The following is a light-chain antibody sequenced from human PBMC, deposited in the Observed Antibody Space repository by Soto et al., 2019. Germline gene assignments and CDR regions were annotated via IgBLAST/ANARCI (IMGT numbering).Light chain of an antibody. CDR1: SSDVGSYNL. CDR3: CSYAGSSTFSV. Sequence: QSVLTQPASVSGSPGHSITISCTGTSSDVGSYNLVSWYQQHPGKAPKPMIYEVSKRPSGVSNRFSGSKSGNTDSLTISGLQAEDEVDYYCCSYAGSSTFSVFGAG. J-gene: IGLJ7*01. CDR2: EVS. V-gene: IGLV2-23*02.